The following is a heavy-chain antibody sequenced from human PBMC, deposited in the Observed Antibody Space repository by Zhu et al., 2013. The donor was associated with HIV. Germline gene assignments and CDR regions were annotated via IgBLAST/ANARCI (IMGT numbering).Heavy chain of an antibody. D-gene: IGHD3-3*01. V-gene: IGHV1-2*02. Sequence: QVQLVQSGAEVKKPGASVKVSCKSSGYAFVGYYVHWVRQAPGQGFEWMGWINPDSGDTDYAQKFLGRVSITRDTSIGTAFMEVRRLTSDDTAVYYCARSLGLTFGVVVWGQGTLVTVSS. CDR2: INPDSGDT. CDR1: GYAFVGYY. CDR3: ARSLGLTFGVVV. J-gene: IGHJ4*02.